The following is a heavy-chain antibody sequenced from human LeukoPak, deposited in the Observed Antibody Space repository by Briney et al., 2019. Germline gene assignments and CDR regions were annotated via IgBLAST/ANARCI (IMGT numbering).Heavy chain of an antibody. Sequence: PGGSLRLSCAASGFTFSSYGMHWVRQAPGKGLEWVAVIWYGGSNKYYADSVKGRFTISRDNSKNTLYLQMNSLRAEDTAVYYCAKGRRLAAAATDPFDIWGQGTMVTVSS. J-gene: IGHJ3*02. CDR2: IWYGGSNK. V-gene: IGHV3-30*02. CDR3: AKGRRLAAAATDPFDI. CDR1: GFTFSSYG. D-gene: IGHD6-13*01.